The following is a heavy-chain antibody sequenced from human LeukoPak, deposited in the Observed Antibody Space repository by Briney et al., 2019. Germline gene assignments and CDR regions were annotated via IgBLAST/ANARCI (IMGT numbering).Heavy chain of an antibody. D-gene: IGHD6-19*01. V-gene: IGHV4-34*01. CDR2: INHSGST. J-gene: IGHJ4*02. Sequence: PSETLSLTCAVYGGSFSGYYWCWIRQPPGKGLEWIGEINHSGSTNYNPSLKSRVTISVDTSKNQFSLKLSSVTAADTAVYYCARMGSGWYYFDYWGQGTLVTVSS. CDR3: ARMGSGWYYFDY. CDR1: GGSFSGYY.